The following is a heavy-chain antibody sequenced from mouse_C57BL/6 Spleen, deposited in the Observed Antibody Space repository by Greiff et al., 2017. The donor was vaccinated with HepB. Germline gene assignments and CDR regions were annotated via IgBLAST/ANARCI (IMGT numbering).Heavy chain of an antibody. CDR2: IDPEDGDT. CDR1: GFNIKDYY. J-gene: IGHJ2*01. V-gene: IGHV14-1*01. D-gene: IGHD2-5*01. Sequence: EVQLQQSGAELVRPGASVKLSCTASGFNIKDYYMHWVKQRPEQGLEWIGRIDPEDGDTEYAPKFQGKATMTADTSSNTAYLQLNSLTSEDTAVYYCTASNYAYYFDYWGQGTTLTVSS. CDR3: TASNYAYYFDY.